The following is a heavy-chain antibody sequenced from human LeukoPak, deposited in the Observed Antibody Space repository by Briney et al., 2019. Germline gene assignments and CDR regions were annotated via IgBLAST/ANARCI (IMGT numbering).Heavy chain of an antibody. J-gene: IGHJ4*02. Sequence: GGSLRLSCAASGFTFSSYGMSWVRQAPGKGLEWVSAISGSGGSTYYADSVKGRFTISRDNSKNTLYLQMNSLRAEDTAVYYCARVPYSNSWYGGYNYWGQGTLVTVSS. D-gene: IGHD6-13*01. V-gene: IGHV3-23*01. CDR1: GFTFSSYG. CDR2: ISGSGGST. CDR3: ARVPYSNSWYGGYNY.